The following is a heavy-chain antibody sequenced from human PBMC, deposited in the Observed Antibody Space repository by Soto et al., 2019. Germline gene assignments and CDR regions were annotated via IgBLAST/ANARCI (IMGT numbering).Heavy chain of an antibody. CDR3: ARGDSTGSPTGWFDP. CDR1: GYTFTRYS. D-gene: IGHD6-19*01. V-gene: IGHV1-18*04. J-gene: IGHJ5*02. Sequence: QVQLVQSGAEVKKPGASVQVSCKASGYTFTRYSINWVRQAPGQGLEWVGWISNYNGDTKYAQKFQGRVTLTTDTSTTTTYMDLRSLTSDDPAVYFCARGDSTGSPTGWFDPWGQGTLVTVS. CDR2: ISNYNGDT.